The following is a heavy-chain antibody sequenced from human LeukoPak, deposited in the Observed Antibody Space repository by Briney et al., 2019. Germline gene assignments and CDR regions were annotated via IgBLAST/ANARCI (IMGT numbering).Heavy chain of an antibody. D-gene: IGHD1-14*01. CDR2: ITGSGSDT. V-gene: IGHV3-23*01. J-gene: IGHJ4*02. Sequence: GGSLRLSCAASGFTFSGDTMSWVRQAPGTGLEGVSAITGSGSDTHYAGSVEGRFTISRDNSKNTLYLQMNSLRAEDTAVYYCATGRTDSRYYFDHWGQGTLVTVSS. CDR3: ATGRTDSRYYFDH. CDR1: GFTFSGDT.